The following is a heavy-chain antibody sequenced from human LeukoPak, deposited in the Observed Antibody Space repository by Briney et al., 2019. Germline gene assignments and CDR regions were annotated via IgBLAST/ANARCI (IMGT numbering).Heavy chain of an antibody. CDR3: ARAVSGRFDY. J-gene: IGHJ4*02. D-gene: IGHD6-19*01. CDR1: GGSMSPYH. V-gene: IGHV4-59*08. Sequence: SETLSLTCTVSGGSMSPYHWGWIRQPPGKGLEWTGYIYYSGSTNYNPPLKSRVTISVDTSKNQFSLKLSSVTAADTAIYYCARAVSGRFDYWGQGTLVTVSS. CDR2: IYYSGST.